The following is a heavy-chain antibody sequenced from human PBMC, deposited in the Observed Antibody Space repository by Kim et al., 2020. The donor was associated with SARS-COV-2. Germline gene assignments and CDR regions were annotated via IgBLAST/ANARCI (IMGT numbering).Heavy chain of an antibody. Sequence: SETLSLTCTVSGGSISSFYWSWIRQPPGKGLEWIGYIYYSGSTNYNPSLKSRVTMSVDTSKHPLSLKLSSVTAADTSVYYCAGGVGFDPWGQGTLVTVSS. CDR3: AGGVGFDP. CDR2: IYYSGST. J-gene: IGHJ5*02. CDR1: GGSISSFY. D-gene: IGHD2-15*01. V-gene: IGHV4-59*13.